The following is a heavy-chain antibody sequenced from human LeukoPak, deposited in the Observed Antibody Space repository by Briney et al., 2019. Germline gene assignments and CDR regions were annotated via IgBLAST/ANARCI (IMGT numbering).Heavy chain of an antibody. V-gene: IGHV3-23*01. CDR3: AKEQGYGSGSFDY. D-gene: IGHD6-19*01. CDR2: ISGCGGST. Sequence: GGSLRLSCGASGFPFSSYAMSWVRQAPGRGLEWVSSISGCGGSTYYADSVKARFTISRDNSKNTLYLQMNSLRAEDTAVYYCAKEQGYGSGSFDYWGQATLVTVSS. J-gene: IGHJ4*02. CDR1: GFPFSSYA.